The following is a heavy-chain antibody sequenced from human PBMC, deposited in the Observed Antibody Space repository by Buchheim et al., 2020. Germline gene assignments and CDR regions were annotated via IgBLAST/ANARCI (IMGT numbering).Heavy chain of an antibody. Sequence: VQLVESGGGLVQPGGSLRLSCAASGFTFSSYAMHWVRQAPGKGLEWVAVISYDGSNKYYADSVKGRFTISRDNSKNTLYLQMNSLRAEDTAVYYCARELSSTVSEWLYDILTGYPYYYYGMDVWGQGTT. CDR2: ISYDGSNK. CDR3: ARELSSTVSEWLYDILTGYPYYYYGMDV. V-gene: IGHV3-30-3*01. J-gene: IGHJ6*02. CDR1: GFTFSSYA. D-gene: IGHD3-9*01.